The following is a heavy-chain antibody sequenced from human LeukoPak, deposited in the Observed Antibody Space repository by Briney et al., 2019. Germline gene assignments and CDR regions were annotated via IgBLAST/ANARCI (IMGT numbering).Heavy chain of an antibody. D-gene: IGHD1-26*01. J-gene: IGHJ4*02. CDR1: GFTFFSYA. V-gene: IGHV3-23*01. CDR2: INSIGGGT. CDR3: AKGDSGSYEGALDY. Sequence: GGSLRLSLSGSGFTFFSYAMSWVRPGPGEGVEGVSTINSIGGGTYYADSVKGLFTISRDTSKNALYLQMNSLRAEDTAVYYCAKGDSGSYEGALDYWGQGTLVTVSS.